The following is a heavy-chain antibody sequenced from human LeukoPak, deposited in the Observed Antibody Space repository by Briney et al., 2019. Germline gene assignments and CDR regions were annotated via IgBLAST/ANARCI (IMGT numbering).Heavy chain of an antibody. Sequence: GGSLRLSCAAPGFTFSSYAMSWFRQAPGKGLEWVSAISGSGGSTYYADSVKGRFTISRDNSKNTLYLQMNSLRAEDTAVYYCAKDLAPGIDYWGQGTLVTVSS. V-gene: IGHV3-23*01. J-gene: IGHJ4*02. D-gene: IGHD3-10*01. CDR2: ISGSGGST. CDR3: AKDLAPGIDY. CDR1: GFTFSSYA.